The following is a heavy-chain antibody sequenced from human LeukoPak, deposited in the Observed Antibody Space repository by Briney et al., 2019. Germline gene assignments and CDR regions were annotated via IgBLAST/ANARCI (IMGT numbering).Heavy chain of an antibody. CDR3: ARFASWDAFDI. CDR2: INPSGGST. J-gene: IGHJ3*02. CDR1: GYTFTSYY. Sequence: ASVKVSCKASGYTFTSYYMHWVRQAPGQGLEWMGLINPSGGSTSYAQKFQGRVTMTRDTSTSTVYMELSSLRSEDTAVYYCARFASWDAFDIWGQGTMVTVSS. V-gene: IGHV1-46*01.